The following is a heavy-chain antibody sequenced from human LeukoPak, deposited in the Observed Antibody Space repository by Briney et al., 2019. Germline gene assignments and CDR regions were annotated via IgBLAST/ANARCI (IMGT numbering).Heavy chain of an antibody. Sequence: SETLSLTCAVSGVSLSGYYWTWIRQPPGKGLEWIGEINHSGSTNYNPSLQSRVTISIDTSKNQFSLKLRFVTAADTAVYYCARVRCSGGSCPYYYYYYYMDVWGKGTTVTVSS. J-gene: IGHJ6*03. CDR1: GVSLSGYY. D-gene: IGHD2-15*01. V-gene: IGHV4-34*01. CDR3: ARVRCSGGSCPYYYYYYYMDV. CDR2: INHSGST.